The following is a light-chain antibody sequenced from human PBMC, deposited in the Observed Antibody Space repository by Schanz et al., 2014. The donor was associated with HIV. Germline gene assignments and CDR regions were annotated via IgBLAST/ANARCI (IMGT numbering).Light chain of an antibody. CDR2: DVI. Sequence: QSGLAQPASVSGSPGQSISISCTGSSSDIGGYKCVSWYQQHPDTAPKLVIYDVIKRPSGVSNRFSGSKSGNTASLTISGLQAEDEADYYCSSYTSSSTRVFGGGTKLTVL. V-gene: IGLV2-14*01. CDR1: SSDIGGYKC. J-gene: IGLJ2*01. CDR3: SSYTSSSTRV.